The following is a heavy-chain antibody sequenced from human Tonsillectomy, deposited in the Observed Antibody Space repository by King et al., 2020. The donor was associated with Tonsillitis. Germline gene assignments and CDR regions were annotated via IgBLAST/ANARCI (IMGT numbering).Heavy chain of an antibody. CDR3: ARGRPNWGSGDY. CDR2: INPNSGGT. V-gene: IGHV1-2*02. Sequence: VQLVQYGAEVKKPGASVKVSCQASGYIFTGYYIYWVRQAPGQGLEWMGWINPNSGGTNYVQKFQGRVTMTRDTSISTAYMELSRMRSDATAVYYCARGRPNWGSGDYWGQGTLVTVSS. J-gene: IGHJ4*02. CDR1: GYIFTGYY. D-gene: IGHD7-27*01.